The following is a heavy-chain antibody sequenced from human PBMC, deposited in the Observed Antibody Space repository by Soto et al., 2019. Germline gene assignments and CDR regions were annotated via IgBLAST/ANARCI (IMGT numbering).Heavy chain of an antibody. CDR1: GYTFSSFA. V-gene: IGHV1-3*01. CDR3: ARKVGASAY. Sequence: ASVKVSCKASGYTFSSFAIHCVRQAPGQRLEWMGWINAGNGDTKYSQKFQGRVTIARDTAASTAYMELGSLKFEDTAVYYCARKVGASAYWGQGTLVTVSS. J-gene: IGHJ4*02. D-gene: IGHD1-26*01. CDR2: INAGNGDT.